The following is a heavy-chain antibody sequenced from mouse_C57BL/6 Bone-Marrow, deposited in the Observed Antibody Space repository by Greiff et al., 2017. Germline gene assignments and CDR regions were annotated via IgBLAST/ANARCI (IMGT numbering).Heavy chain of an antibody. CDR3: AREDDCGYAMDY. Sequence: VQLQQPGAELVKPGASVKMSCKASGYTFTSYWITWVKQRPGQGLEWIGYIYPGSGSTNYNETYKSKGTLTVDTSSSTAYMQLSSLTSEDSAVYYCAREDDCGYAMDYWGQGTSVTVSS. D-gene: IGHD2-4*01. J-gene: IGHJ4*01. V-gene: IGHV1-55*01. CDR1: GYTFTSYW. CDR2: IYPGSGST.